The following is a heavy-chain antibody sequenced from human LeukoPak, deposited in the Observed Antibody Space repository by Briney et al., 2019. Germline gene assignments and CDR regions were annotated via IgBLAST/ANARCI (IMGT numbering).Heavy chain of an antibody. D-gene: IGHD3-16*01. J-gene: IGHJ4*02. CDR2: ISAYNGNT. V-gene: IGHV1-18*01. CDR3: ARDFYDYVWGSYDYFDY. Sequence: ASVKVSCKASGYTFTSYGISWVRQAPGQGLEWMGWISAYNGNTNYAQKLQGRVTMTTDTSTSTAYMELRSLRSDDTAVYYCARDFYDYVWGSYDYFDYWGQGTLVTVSS. CDR1: GYTFTSYG.